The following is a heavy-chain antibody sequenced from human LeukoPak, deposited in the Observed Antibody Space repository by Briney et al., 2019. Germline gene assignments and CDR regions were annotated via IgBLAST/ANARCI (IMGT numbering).Heavy chain of an antibody. D-gene: IGHD2-8*02. J-gene: IGHJ4*02. V-gene: IGHV5-51*01. CDR3: ARHPVRGSGTGPFDY. CDR2: IYPGDSDT. CDR1: GYSFTSYW. Sequence: GESLKISCKGSGYSFTSYWIGWVRQMPGKGLEGMGIIYPGDSDTRYSPSFQGQVTVSADKSISTAYLQWSSLKASDTAMYYCARHPVRGSGTGPFDYWGQGTLVTVSS.